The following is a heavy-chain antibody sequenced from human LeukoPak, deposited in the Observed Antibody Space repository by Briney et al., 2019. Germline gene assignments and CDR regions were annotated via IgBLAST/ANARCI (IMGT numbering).Heavy chain of an antibody. CDR2: ISSSSSTI. V-gene: IGHV3-48*04. Sequence: PGGSLRLSCAASGFTFSSYSMNWVRQAPGKGLEWVSYISSSSSTIYYADSVKGRFTISRDNAKNSLYLQMNSLRAEDTAVYYCARDYYNSSGYYYVGGTWGQGTLVTVSS. CDR1: GFTFSSYS. D-gene: IGHD3-22*01. CDR3: ARDYYNSSGYYYVGGT. J-gene: IGHJ4*02.